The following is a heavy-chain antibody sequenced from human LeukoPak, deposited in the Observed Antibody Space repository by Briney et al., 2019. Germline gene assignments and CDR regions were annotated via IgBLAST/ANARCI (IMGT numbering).Heavy chain of an antibody. CDR2: IKQDGSEK. CDR3: AKDRSSVSSGYIDY. D-gene: IGHD3-22*01. J-gene: IGHJ4*02. Sequence: PGGSLRLSCAASGFTFSSYWMSWVRQAPGKGLEWVANIKQDGSEKYYVDSVKGRFTISRDNAKNSLYLQMNSLRAEDTALYYCAKDRSSVSSGYIDYWGQGTLVTVSS. CDR1: GFTFSSYW. V-gene: IGHV3-7*03.